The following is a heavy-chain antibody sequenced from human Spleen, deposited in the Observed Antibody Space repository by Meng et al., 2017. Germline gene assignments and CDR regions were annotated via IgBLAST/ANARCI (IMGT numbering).Heavy chain of an antibody. CDR3: AHIGPDDYVWGSYRYKRYFDY. CDR1: GFSLSTSGVD. D-gene: IGHD3-16*02. V-gene: IGHV2-5*02. CDR2: IYWDDDK. Sequence: QITLKESGPTLVKPTQTLTLTCTFSGFSLSTSGVDVGWIRQPPGKALEWLAVIYWDDDKRYSPSLKSRLTITKDTSKNQVVLTMTNMDPVDTATYYCAHIGPDDYVWGSYRYKRYFDYWGQGTLVTVSS. J-gene: IGHJ4*02.